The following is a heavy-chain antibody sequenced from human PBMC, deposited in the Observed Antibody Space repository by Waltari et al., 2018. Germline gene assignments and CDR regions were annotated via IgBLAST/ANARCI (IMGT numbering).Heavy chain of an antibody. CDR3: ASRSTSSIAAEGSFDY. V-gene: IGHV4-39*07. CDR2: SHSSGST. J-gene: IGHJ4*02. Sequence: QLQLQESGPGLVKPSETLSLPCTVSGGSISSSRHYWAWIRQPPGKGLEGLGRSHSSGSTYYNPSLKSRVTISVDTSKNQFSLKLSSVTAADTAVYYCASRSTSSIAAEGSFDYWGQGTLVTVSS. D-gene: IGHD6-25*01. CDR1: GGSISSSRHY.